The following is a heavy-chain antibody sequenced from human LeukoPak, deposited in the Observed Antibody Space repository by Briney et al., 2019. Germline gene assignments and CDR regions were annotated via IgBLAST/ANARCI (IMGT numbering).Heavy chain of an antibody. D-gene: IGHD3-22*01. V-gene: IGHV3-30*18. CDR2: ISFDGSEK. J-gene: IGHJ4*02. CDR3: AKDPRASSAYYYDRLGY. CDR1: GFTFRSYG. Sequence: PGGSLRLSCAASGFTFRSYGMNWVRQAPGKGLEWVAVISFDGSEKYYADSVKGRFTISRDNSKSTLNLQMNSLRVEDTAVYYCAKDPRASSAYYYDRLGYWGQGTLVTVSS.